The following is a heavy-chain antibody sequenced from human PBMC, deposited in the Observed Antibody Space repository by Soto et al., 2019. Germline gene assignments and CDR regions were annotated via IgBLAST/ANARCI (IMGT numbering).Heavy chain of an antibody. V-gene: IGHV3-30*18. D-gene: IGHD5-18*01. CDR2: ISYDGSNK. Sequence: QVQLVESGGGVVQPGRSLRLSCAASGFTFSSYGMHWVRQAPGKGLEWVAVISYDGSNKYYADSVKGRFTISRDNSKNTLYLQMNSLRAEDTSVYYCAKDRILSGLYYYYGMDVWCQGTTVTVSS. CDR3: AKDRILSGLYYYYGMDV. J-gene: IGHJ6*02. CDR1: GFTFSSYG.